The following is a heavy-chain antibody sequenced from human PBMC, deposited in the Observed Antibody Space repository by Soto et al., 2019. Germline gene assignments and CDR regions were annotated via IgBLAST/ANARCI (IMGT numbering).Heavy chain of an antibody. CDR3: ARDHDSSGYPRYYFDY. CDR2: ISGSGGST. J-gene: IGHJ4*02. CDR1: GFTFSSYV. V-gene: IGHV3-23*01. Sequence: GGSLRLSCAASGFTFSSYVMNWVRQAPGKGLEWVSTISGSGGSTYYADSVEGRFTFSRDDSKNTLYLQMNSLRAEDTAVYYCARDHDSSGYPRYYFDYWGQGTLVTVSS. D-gene: IGHD3-22*01.